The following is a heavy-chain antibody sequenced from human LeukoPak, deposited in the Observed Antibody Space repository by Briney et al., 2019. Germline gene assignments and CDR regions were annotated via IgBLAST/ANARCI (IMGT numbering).Heavy chain of an antibody. CDR3: AGRVYYGSGSFNYYMDV. CDR2: IYPGDSDT. Sequence: GESLKISCKGSGYSFTTYWIGWVRQMPGKGLEWMGIIYPGDSDTKYSPSFQGLVTISADKSINTAYLQWSSLKASDTAIYYCAGRVYYGSGSFNYYMDVWGKGTTVTVSS. J-gene: IGHJ6*03. D-gene: IGHD3-10*01. V-gene: IGHV5-51*01. CDR1: GYSFTTYW.